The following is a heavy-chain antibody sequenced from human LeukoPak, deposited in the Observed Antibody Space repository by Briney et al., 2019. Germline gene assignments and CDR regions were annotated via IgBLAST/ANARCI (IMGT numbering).Heavy chain of an antibody. Sequence: SETLSLNCTVSGGSVSSSHWNWIRQPPGKGLEWIGNVDYSGSTKYNPSLRSRVTMSLDTSNNQFSLKLRSVTASDTALYYCTTGYYDSFDRWGQGTLVTVSS. D-gene: IGHD1-26*01. CDR1: GGSVSSSH. V-gene: IGHV4-59*02. CDR3: TTGYYDSFDR. J-gene: IGHJ4*02. CDR2: VDYSGST.